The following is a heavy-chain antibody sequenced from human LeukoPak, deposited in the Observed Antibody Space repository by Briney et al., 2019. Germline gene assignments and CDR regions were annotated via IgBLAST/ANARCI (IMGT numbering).Heavy chain of an antibody. CDR2: IYYSGST. J-gene: IGHJ5*02. D-gene: IGHD2-15*01. CDR3: ARDLGYCSGGSCYKGHNWFDP. Sequence: PSETLSLTCTVSGGSISSYYWSWIRQPPGKGLEWIGYIYYSGSTNYNPSLKSRVTISVDTSKNQYSLKLSSVTAADTAVYYCARDLGYCSGGSCYKGHNWFDPWGQRTLVTVSS. CDR1: GGSISSYY. V-gene: IGHV4-59*01.